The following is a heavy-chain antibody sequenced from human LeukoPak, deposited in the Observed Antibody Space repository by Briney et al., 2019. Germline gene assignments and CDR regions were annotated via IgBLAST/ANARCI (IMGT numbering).Heavy chain of an antibody. J-gene: IGHJ6*03. CDR3: ARVGLYGSGSYNRFRYYYYYYMDV. V-gene: IGHV4-59*01. CDR2: IYYSGST. Sequence: SETLSLTCTVSGGSINSYYWSWIRQPPGKGLEWIGYIYYSGSTNYNPSLKSRVTISVDTSKNQFSLKLSSVTAADTAVYYCARVGLYGSGSYNRFRYYYYYYMDVWGKGTTVTISS. D-gene: IGHD3-10*01. CDR1: GGSINSYY.